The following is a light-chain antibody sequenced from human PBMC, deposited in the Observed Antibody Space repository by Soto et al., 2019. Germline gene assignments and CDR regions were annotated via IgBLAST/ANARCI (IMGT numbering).Light chain of an antibody. Sequence: EVVLTQSPGTLSLSPGERATLSCRASQSVVIELAWYQHKPVQAPSLLIYVASTRATGIPARFSGSGSGTEFTLTIDSLQSEDFALYYSPHSTNRPRPFAQRTKLAI. V-gene: IGKV3-15*01. CDR1: QSVVIE. CDR3: PHSTNRPRP. J-gene: IGKJ1*01. CDR2: VAS.